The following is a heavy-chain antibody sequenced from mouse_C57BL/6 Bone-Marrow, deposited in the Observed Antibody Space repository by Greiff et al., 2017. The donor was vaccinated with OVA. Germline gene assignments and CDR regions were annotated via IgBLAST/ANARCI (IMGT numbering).Heavy chain of an antibody. D-gene: IGHD1-1*01. CDR1: GFSLTSYA. CDR3: ARNERDYGSSYWCAY. V-gene: IGHV2-9-1*01. J-gene: IGHJ3*01. Sequence: VKLQESGPGLVAPSQSLSITCTVSGFSLTSYAISWVRQPPGKGLEWLGVIWTGGGTNYNSALKSRLSISKDNSKSQVFLKMNSLQTDDTARYYCARNERDYGSSYWCAYWGQGTLVTVSA. CDR2: IWTGGGT.